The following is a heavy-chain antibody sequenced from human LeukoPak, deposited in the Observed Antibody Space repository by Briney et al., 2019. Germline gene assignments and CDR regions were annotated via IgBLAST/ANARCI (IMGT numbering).Heavy chain of an antibody. J-gene: IGHJ4*02. CDR3: AKDGYCSGGARYAWHFDS. Sequence: PGGSLRLSCAASGFSFSHFGMHWVRQAPGKGLEWVAFIGSDGDKKYFADSLKGRLTISRDNSKNMLFLQVSSLRTEDTAVYYCAKDGYCSGGARYAWHFDSWGLGTLVTVSS. V-gene: IGHV3-30*02. CDR1: GFSFSHFG. CDR2: IGSDGDKK. D-gene: IGHD2-15*01.